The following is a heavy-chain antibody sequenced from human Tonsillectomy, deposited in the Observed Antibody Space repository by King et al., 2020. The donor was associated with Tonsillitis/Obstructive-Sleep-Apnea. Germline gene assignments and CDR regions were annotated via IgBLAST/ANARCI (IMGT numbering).Heavy chain of an antibody. CDR2: INHSGST. CDR1: GGSFSGYY. CDR3: ARGPIVVVTSYYYYHGMDV. J-gene: IGHJ6*02. V-gene: IGHV4-34*01. Sequence: VQLQQWGAGLLKPSETLSLTCAVYGGSFSGYYWSWIRQPPGKGLEWIGEINHSGSTNYNPSLKSRVTISVDTSKNQFSLKLSSVTAADTAVYYCARGPIVVVTSYYYYHGMDVWGQGTTVTVSS. D-gene: IGHD2-21*02.